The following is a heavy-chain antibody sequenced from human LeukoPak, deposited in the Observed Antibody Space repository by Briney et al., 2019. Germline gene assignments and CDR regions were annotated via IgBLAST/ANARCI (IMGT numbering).Heavy chain of an antibody. V-gene: IGHV3-21*01. Sequence: GGTLRLSCAASDFTFRSYGMSWVRQAPGKGLEWVSSISSSSSYIYYADSVKGRFTISRDNAKNSLYLQMNSLRAEDTAVYYCARADRLGAALLASFDYWGQGTLVTVSS. D-gene: IGHD3-16*01. CDR3: ARADRLGAALLASFDY. CDR2: ISSSSSYI. CDR1: DFTFRSYG. J-gene: IGHJ4*02.